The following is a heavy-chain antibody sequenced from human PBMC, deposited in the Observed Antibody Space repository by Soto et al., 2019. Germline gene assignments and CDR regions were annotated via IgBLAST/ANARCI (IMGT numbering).Heavy chain of an antibody. CDR2: IIPIFGTA. Sequence: SVKVSCKASGGTFSSYAISWVRQAPGQGLEWMGGIIPIFGTANYAQKFQGRVTITADKSTSTAYMELSSLRSEDTAVYYCATVRPNITMIVVAHAFDIWGQGTMVT. V-gene: IGHV1-69*06. CDR3: ATVRPNITMIVVAHAFDI. J-gene: IGHJ3*02. CDR1: GGTFSSYA. D-gene: IGHD3-22*01.